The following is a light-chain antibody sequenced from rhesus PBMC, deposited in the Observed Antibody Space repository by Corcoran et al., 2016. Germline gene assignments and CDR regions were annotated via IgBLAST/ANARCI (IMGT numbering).Light chain of an antibody. J-gene: IGKJ3*01. CDR2: YAS. CDR1: QSIGSS. V-gene: IGKV6-55*01. Sequence: EIVLTQSPAFQSVTLKEKVTITCQASQSIGSSLHWYQQKPDQSPKLLIKYASQSSSGVPSRFSGSGSGTDFNLTINSLEAEDAATYYCQQSSSFPFTFGPGTKLDIK. CDR3: QQSSSFPFT.